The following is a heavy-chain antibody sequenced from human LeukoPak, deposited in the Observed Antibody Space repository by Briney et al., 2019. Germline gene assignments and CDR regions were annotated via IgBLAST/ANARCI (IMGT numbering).Heavy chain of an antibody. CDR2: IYSGGST. Sequence: GGSLRLSCAASGSTVSSNYMSWVRQAPGKGLEWVSVIYSGGSTYYADSVKGRFTISRDNSRNTLYLQMNSLRAEDTAVYYCARDVEVRGIIREYYFDSWGQGTLVTVSS. CDR3: ARDVEVRGIIREYYFDS. J-gene: IGHJ4*02. V-gene: IGHV3-53*01. D-gene: IGHD3-10*01. CDR1: GSTVSSNY.